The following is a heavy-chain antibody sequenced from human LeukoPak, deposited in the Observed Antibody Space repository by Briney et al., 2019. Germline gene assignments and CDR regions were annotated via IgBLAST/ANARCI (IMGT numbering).Heavy chain of an antibody. Sequence: SVKVSCKASGGTFSSYAISWVRQAPGQGLEWMGGIIPIFGTANYAQKFQGRVTITADESTSTAYMELSSLRSEDTAVYYCTEGVGATKELYYYGMDVWGQGTTVTVSS. CDR3: TEGVGATKELYYYGMDV. V-gene: IGHV1-69*13. CDR1: GGTFSSYA. D-gene: IGHD1-26*01. J-gene: IGHJ6*02. CDR2: IIPIFGTA.